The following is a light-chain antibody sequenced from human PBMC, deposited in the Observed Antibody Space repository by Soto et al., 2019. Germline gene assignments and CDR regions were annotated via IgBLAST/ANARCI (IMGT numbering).Light chain of an antibody. J-gene: IGLJ1*01. Sequence: QSALTQPRSVSGSPGQSVTISCTGTSSDVGGYNYVSWYQQHPIKAPRLIIFDVTEQPSGVPDRFSGSKSGNTASLTISGLQAEDEADYYCCSYAGSSSYVFGTGTKLTVL. CDR2: DVT. CDR3: CSYAGSSSYV. V-gene: IGLV2-11*01. CDR1: SSDVGGYNY.